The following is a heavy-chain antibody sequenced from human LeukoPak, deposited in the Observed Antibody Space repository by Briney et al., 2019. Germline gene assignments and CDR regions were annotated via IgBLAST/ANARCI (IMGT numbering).Heavy chain of an antibody. CDR2: IYYSGST. CDR1: GGSISSYY. V-gene: IGHV4-59*08. D-gene: IGHD3-22*01. CDR3: ASAIGVRGYFYY. Sequence: SGTLSLTCTVSGGSISSYYWSWIRQPPGKGLEWIGYIYYSGSTNYNPSLKSRVTISVDTSKNQFSLKLSSVTAADTAVYYCASAIGVRGYFYYWGQGTLVTVSS. J-gene: IGHJ4*02.